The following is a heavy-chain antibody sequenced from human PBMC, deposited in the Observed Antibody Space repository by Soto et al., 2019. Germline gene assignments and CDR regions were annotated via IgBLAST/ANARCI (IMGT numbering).Heavy chain of an antibody. V-gene: IGHV3-9*01. J-gene: IGHJ6*02. CDR3: PKDIGSGYDPGDYYGMDV. CDR2: ISWNSGSI. CDR1: GFTFEDYA. Sequence: EVQLVESGGGLVQPGRSLRLSCAASGFTFEDYAMHWVRQAPGKGLEWVSGISWNSGSIGYADSVKGRFTISRDNAKNSLYLQMNSLRAEDSALYYCPKDIGSGYDPGDYYGMDVWGQGTTVTVSS. D-gene: IGHD5-12*01.